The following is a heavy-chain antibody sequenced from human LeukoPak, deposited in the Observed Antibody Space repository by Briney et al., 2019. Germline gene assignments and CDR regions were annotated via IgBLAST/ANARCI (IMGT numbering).Heavy chain of an antibody. D-gene: IGHD1-26*01. Sequence: GGSLRLSCAASGFTFGSYWMSWVRQAPGKGLEWVANIKQDGSEKYYVDSVKGRFTISRDNAKNSLFLQMNSLRADDTAVYFCVYSGNYRFDYWGQGTLVTVSS. J-gene: IGHJ4*02. V-gene: IGHV3-7*02. CDR2: IKQDGSEK. CDR1: GFTFGSYW. CDR3: VYSGNYRFDY.